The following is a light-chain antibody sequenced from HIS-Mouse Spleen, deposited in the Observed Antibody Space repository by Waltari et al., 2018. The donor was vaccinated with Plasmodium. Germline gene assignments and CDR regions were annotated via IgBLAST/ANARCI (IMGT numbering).Light chain of an antibody. Sequence: EIVMTQSPATLSVSPGERATLSCRASQSVSSNLAWYQQKHGQAPRLLIYGASTRATGIPARVSGSGSGTEFTLTISSMQSEDFAVYYCQQYNNWPPTFGQGTKVEIK. CDR1: QSVSSN. CDR2: GAS. J-gene: IGKJ1*01. CDR3: QQYNNWPPT. V-gene: IGKV3-15*01.